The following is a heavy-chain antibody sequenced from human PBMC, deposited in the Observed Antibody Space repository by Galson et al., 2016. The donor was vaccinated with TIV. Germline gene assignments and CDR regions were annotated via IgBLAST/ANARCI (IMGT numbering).Heavy chain of an antibody. CDR2: IDSRDSYT. CDR3: ARSASAGSGWVDP. J-gene: IGHJ5*02. V-gene: IGHV5-10-1*01. Sequence: QSGAEVTKPGESLRISCKTSGYSFTNYWITWVRQMPGKGLEWMGRIDSRDSYTNYSPTFEGHVTISTDKSISTAYLQWPSLKASDSAIYYCARSASAGSGWVDPWGQGTLVTVSS. CDR1: GYSFTNYW. D-gene: IGHD3-10*01.